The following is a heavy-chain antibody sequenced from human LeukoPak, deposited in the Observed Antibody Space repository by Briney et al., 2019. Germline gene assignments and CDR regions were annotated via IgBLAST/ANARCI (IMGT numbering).Heavy chain of an antibody. Sequence: GGSLRLSCAASGFTFSSSWMTWVRQAPGKGLEWVANIRKDGNEIYYADSVRGRFTISRDNTKYSLYLQMNSLTAEDTAVHYCARDGDDWNDFDYWGQGTLVTVSS. CDR3: ARDGDDWNDFDY. J-gene: IGHJ4*02. CDR2: IRKDGNEI. V-gene: IGHV3-7*01. CDR1: GFTFSSSW. D-gene: IGHD2-21*01.